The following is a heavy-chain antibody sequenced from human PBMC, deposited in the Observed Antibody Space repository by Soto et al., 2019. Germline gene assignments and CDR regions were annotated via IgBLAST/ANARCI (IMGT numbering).Heavy chain of an antibody. CDR2: IKQDESEK. V-gene: IGHV3-7*03. CDR1: GLTFTDYW. CDR3: ARDPPATRHGMDV. J-gene: IGHJ6*02. Sequence: GGSLRLSCVTYGLTFTDYWMSWVRQAPGKGLEWVANIKQDESEKNYLDSVKGRFTISRDNAKNTLYLQMKSLRAEDTAVYYCARDPPATRHGMDVWGQGTTVTVSS.